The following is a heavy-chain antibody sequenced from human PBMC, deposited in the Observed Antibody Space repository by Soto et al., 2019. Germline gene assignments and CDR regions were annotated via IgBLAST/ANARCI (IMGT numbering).Heavy chain of an antibody. CDR2: INHSGST. Sequence: SETLSLTCAVYGGSFSGYYWSWIRQPPGKGLEWIGEINHSGSTNYNPSLKSRVTISVDTSKNQFSLKLSSVTAADTAVYYCAARPTLWFGELFGFRCSPCYGMDVWGQGTTVTVSS. J-gene: IGHJ6*02. CDR3: AARPTLWFGELFGFRCSPCYGMDV. V-gene: IGHV4-34*01. CDR1: GGSFSGYY. D-gene: IGHD3-10*01.